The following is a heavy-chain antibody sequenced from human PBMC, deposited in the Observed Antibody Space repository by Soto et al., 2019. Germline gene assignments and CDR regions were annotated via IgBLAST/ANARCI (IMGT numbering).Heavy chain of an antibody. Sequence: GGSLRLSCEASGFTFRRFSMNWVRQVPGKGLEWVASISSGSSDTWYADSVKGRFIISRDNAQNSLFLQMNTLRPEDTAMYYCARVAYWGPGTQVTVSS. J-gene: IGHJ4*02. V-gene: IGHV3-21*01. CDR2: ISSGSSDT. CDR1: GFTFRRFS. CDR3: ARVAY.